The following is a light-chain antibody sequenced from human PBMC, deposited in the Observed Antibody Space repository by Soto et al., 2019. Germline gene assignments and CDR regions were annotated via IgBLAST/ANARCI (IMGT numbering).Light chain of an antibody. V-gene: IGKV1-5*01. Sequence: DIQVTQSPATLSAFVGDRVTIXCRARQSIGTWLAWYQQKPGKAPKLLIYDASTLESGVPSRFSGSGSGTEFTLTISSLQPDDFATYYCQHYNSYSEAFGQGTKVDI. CDR1: QSIGTW. J-gene: IGKJ1*01. CDR2: DAS. CDR3: QHYNSYSEA.